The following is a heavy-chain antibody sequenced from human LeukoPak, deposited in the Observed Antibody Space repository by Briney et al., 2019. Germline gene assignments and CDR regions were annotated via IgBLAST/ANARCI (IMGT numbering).Heavy chain of an antibody. D-gene: IGHD3-10*01. CDR3: ATVKTYYYGSGTGWFDP. J-gene: IGHJ5*02. Sequence: PSETLSLTCAVYGGSFSGYYWSWIRQPPGKGLEWIGEINHSGSTNYNPSLKSRVTISVDTSKNQFSLKLSSVTAADTAVYYCATVKTYYYGSGTGWFDPWGQGTLVTVSP. V-gene: IGHV4-34*01. CDR1: GGSFSGYY. CDR2: INHSGST.